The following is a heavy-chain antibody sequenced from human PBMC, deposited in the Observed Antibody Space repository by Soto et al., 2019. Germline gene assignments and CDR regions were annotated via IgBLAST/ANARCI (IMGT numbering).Heavy chain of an antibody. CDR2: IYYSGST. D-gene: IGHD3-3*01. J-gene: IGHJ4*02. V-gene: IGHV4-39*01. Sequence: SETLSLTCTVSGGSISSSSYYWGWIRQPPGKGLEWIGSIYYSGSTYYNPSLKSRVTISVDTSKNQFSLKLSSVTAADTAVYYCASETDFWSGYYAGGFDYWGQGTLVTVSS. CDR3: ASETDFWSGYYAGGFDY. CDR1: GGSISSSSYY.